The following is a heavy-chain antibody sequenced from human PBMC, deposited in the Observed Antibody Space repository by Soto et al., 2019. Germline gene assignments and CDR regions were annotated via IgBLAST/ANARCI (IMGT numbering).Heavy chain of an antibody. CDR3: AKELKPYDSGWYFTLS. CDR2: IYLSGNT. CDR1: GGSISSHY. Sequence: QVQLQESGPGLVKPSETLSLTCTVSGGSISSHYWSWIRQPAGKGLEWIGRIYLSGNTKINPSLKSLGTLSADASNSRFSLNLKSVTAAHTAVYYCAKELKPYDSGWYFTLSGGQGTMVTVSS. D-gene: IGHD6-19*01. J-gene: IGHJ4*02. V-gene: IGHV4-4*07.